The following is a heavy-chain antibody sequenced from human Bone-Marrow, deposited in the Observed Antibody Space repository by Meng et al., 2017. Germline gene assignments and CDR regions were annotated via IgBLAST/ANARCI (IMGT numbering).Heavy chain of an antibody. J-gene: IGHJ1*01. CDR3: ARGVVADPPGD. Sequence: HVQQHESGPGLLRYPETLSLTCTVSGASSNTGSYYWSWCRQPPERGLELIGFIYQSGSTNNHPSLNSRVTIALDMSSNQFSLTLNAVTAADTAIYYCARGVVADPPGDWGRGTLVTVSS. CDR2: IYQSGST. V-gene: IGHV4-61*01. D-gene: IGHD2-15*01. CDR1: GASSNTGSYY.